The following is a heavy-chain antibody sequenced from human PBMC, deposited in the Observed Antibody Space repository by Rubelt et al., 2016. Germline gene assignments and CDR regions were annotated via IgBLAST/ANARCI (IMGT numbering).Heavy chain of an antibody. J-gene: IGHJ2*01. D-gene: IGHD3-10*01. Sequence: QLRLQESGPGLVKPSETLSLTCTVSDGSVSSSTYCWGWVRQPPGKGLEWIGSVYSSGRTNYNPSLESRVTKLVDTSKNNVSLRLSSVTAADTAVYYCARDLSGWYFDLWGRGTLVTVSS. V-gene: IGHV4-39*07. CDR3: ARDLSGWYFDL. CDR1: DGSVSSSTYC. CDR2: VYSSGRT.